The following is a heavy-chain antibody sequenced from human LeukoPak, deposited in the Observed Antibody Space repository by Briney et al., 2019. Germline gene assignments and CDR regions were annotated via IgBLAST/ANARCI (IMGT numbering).Heavy chain of an antibody. D-gene: IGHD6-13*01. V-gene: IGHV4-4*07. CDR2: IYTSGST. J-gene: IGHJ4*02. CDR3: ARVTGYMTEDYFDY. CDR1: GVSISSYY. Sequence: SETLSLTCTVSGVSISSYYWSWIRQPAGKGLEWIGRIYTSGSTNYNPSLKSRVTMSVDTSKNHFSLNLSSVTAADTAVYYCARVTGYMTEDYFDYWGQGTLITVSS.